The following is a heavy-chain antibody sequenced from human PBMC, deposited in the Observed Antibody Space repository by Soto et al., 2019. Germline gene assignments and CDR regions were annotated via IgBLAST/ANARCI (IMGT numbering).Heavy chain of an antibody. CDR3: ARRLLRYFDWLGGGSAFDI. CDR1: GGSISIGGYY. D-gene: IGHD3-9*01. V-gene: IGHV4-31*03. J-gene: IGHJ3*02. CDR2: IYYSGST. Sequence: PSETLSLTCTVSGGSISIGGYYWSWIRQHPGKGLEWIGYIYYSGSTYYNPSLKSRVTISVDTSKNQFSLKLSSVTAADTAVYYCARRLLRYFDWLGGGSAFDIWGQGTMVTVS.